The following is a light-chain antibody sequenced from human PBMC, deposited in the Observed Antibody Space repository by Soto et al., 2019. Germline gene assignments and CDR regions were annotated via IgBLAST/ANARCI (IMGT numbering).Light chain of an antibody. CDR1: QSISTY. J-gene: IGKJ1*01. CDR2: AAS. V-gene: IGKV1-39*01. Sequence: DIQMTQSPSSLSASVGDRVTITCRASQSISTYLNWYQQKPGKAPKLLIYAASTLQSGVQSRFSGSGSGTDFRRTITSLQPEDIATYYCQQSSTTPRTFGKGTNV. CDR3: QQSSTTPRT.